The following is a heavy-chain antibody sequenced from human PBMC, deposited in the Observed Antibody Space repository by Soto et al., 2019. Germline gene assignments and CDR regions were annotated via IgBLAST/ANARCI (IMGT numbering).Heavy chain of an antibody. V-gene: IGHV3-33*01. CDR3: ARDSPRYCSGGSCYSGGYFDY. D-gene: IGHD2-15*01. CDR1: GFTFSSYG. J-gene: IGHJ4*02. Sequence: QVQLVESGGGVVQPGRSLRLSCAASGFTFSSYGMHWVRQAPGKGLELVAVIWYDGSNKYYADSVKGRFTISRDNSKNTLYLQMNSLRAEDTAVYYCARDSPRYCSGGSCYSGGYFDYWGQGTLVTVSS. CDR2: IWYDGSNK.